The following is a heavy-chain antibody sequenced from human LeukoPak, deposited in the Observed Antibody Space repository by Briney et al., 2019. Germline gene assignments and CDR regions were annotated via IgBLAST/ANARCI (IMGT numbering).Heavy chain of an antibody. CDR2: IYSGGST. J-gene: IGHJ6*03. CDR1: GFTVSSNY. CDR3: AKRSGSEIAVAGPYYYYYMDV. D-gene: IGHD6-19*01. Sequence: PGGSLRLSCAASGFTVSSNYMSWVRQAPGKGLEWVSVIYSGGSTYYADSVKGRFTISRDNSKNTLYLQMNSLRAEDTAVYYCAKRSGSEIAVAGPYYYYYMDVWGKGTTVTISS. V-gene: IGHV3-53*01.